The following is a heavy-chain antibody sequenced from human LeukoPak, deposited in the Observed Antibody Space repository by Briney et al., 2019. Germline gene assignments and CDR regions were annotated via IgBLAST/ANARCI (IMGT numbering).Heavy chain of an antibody. CDR3: ARYQGSVTVVTPSLLDY. CDR2: ISSSGSTI. V-gene: IGHV3-11*01. Sequence: GGSLRLSCAASGFTFSDYYMSWIRQAPGKGLEWVSYISSSGSTIYYADSVKGRSTISRDNAKNSLYLQMNSLRAEDTAVYYCARYQGSVTVVTPSLLDYWGQGTLVTVSS. J-gene: IGHJ4*02. CDR1: GFTFSDYY. D-gene: IGHD4-23*01.